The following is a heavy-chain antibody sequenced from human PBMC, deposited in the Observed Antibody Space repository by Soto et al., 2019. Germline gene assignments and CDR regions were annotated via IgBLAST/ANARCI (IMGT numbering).Heavy chain of an antibody. Sequence: SETLSLTCSVSGGSTSSYYWSWIRQPPGKGLEWIGYIYYSGSTNYNPSLKSRVTISVDTSKNQFSLKVTSVTAADTAVYYCARSGNSAFDYWGQGTLVTVS. J-gene: IGHJ4*02. CDR1: GGSTSSYY. CDR3: ARSGNSAFDY. CDR2: IYYSGST. D-gene: IGHD1-26*01. V-gene: IGHV4-59*08.